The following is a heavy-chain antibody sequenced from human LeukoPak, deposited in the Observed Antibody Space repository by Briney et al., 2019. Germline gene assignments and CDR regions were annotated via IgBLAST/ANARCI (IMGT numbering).Heavy chain of an antibody. V-gene: IGHV4-4*07. D-gene: IGHD3-16*02. J-gene: IGHJ4*02. CDR3: ARSPYDYVWGSYRYFDY. CDR1: GGSISSYY. Sequence: PSETLSLTCTVSGGSISSYYWSWIRQPAGKGLEWIGRIYTSGSTNYNPSLKSRVTMSVDTSKNQFSLKLSSVTAADTAVYYCARSPYDYVWGSYRYFDYWGQGPLVTVSS. CDR2: IYTSGST.